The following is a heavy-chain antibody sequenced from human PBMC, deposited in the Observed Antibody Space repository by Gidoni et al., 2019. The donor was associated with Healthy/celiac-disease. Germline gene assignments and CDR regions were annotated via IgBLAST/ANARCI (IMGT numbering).Heavy chain of an antibody. CDR2: ISYDGSNK. CDR3: ARGGDIVLMVYAILGGNYFDY. D-gene: IGHD2-8*01. Sequence: QVQLVASGGGVVPPGRSLRLSCEASGFTFSSYAMHWVRQAPGKGLEWVADISYDGSNKYYADSVKGRFTISRDNSKNTLDLQMNRLRAEETAVYYCARGGDIVLMVYAILGGNYFDYWGQGTLVTVSS. V-gene: IGHV3-30*14. CDR1: GFTFSSYA. J-gene: IGHJ4*02.